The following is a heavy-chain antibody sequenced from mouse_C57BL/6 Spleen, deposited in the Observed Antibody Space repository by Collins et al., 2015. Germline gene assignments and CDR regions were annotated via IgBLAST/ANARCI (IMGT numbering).Heavy chain of an antibody. V-gene: IGHV1-59*01. CDR1: GYTFTSYW. D-gene: IGHD3-2*02. J-gene: IGHJ3*01. Sequence: QAQLQQPGAELVRPGTSVKLSCKASGYTFTSYWMHWVKQRPGQGLEWIGVIDPSDSYTNYNQKFKGKATLTVDTSSSTAYMQLSSLTSEDPAVYYCARDISGDWGQGTLVTVST. CDR2: IDPSDSYT. CDR3: ARDISGD.